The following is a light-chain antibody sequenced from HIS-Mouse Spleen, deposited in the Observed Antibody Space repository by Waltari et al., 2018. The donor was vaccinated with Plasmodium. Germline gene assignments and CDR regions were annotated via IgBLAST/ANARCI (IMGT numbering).Light chain of an antibody. CDR3: SSYAGSNNLV. Sequence: QSALTQPPSASGSPGQSATISCTGTSSDVGGYNSVSWYQQHPGNAPKLMIYAVSKRPSGVPDRFSGSKSGNTASLTVSGLQAEDEADYYCSSYAGSNNLVFGGGTKLTVL. CDR1: SSDVGGYNS. V-gene: IGLV2-8*01. J-gene: IGLJ2*01. CDR2: AVS.